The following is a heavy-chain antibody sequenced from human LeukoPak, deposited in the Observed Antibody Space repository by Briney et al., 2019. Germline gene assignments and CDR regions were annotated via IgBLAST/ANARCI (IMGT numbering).Heavy chain of an antibody. V-gene: IGHV6-1*01. CDR3: ARNPISIAGENWFDP. CDR2: TYYRSKRYN. J-gene: IGHJ5*02. Sequence: SQTLSLTCAISGDSVSSNSAAWNWIRQSPSRGLEWLGRTYYRSKRYNDYAVSVKNRITISAATSKNQFSLQLNSVTPEDTAVYYCARNPISIAGENWFDPWGQGTLVTVSS. CDR1: GDSVSSNSAA. D-gene: IGHD6-13*01.